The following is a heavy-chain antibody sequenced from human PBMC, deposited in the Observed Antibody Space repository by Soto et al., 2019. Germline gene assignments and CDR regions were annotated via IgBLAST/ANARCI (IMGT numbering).Heavy chain of an antibody. Sequence: HVQLQESGPGLVKPSETLSLTCTVSGGSISTYYWSWIRQPPGKGLEWIGYIYYDGSTSYNPSLRSRVTISFDTSKNQSSLILGSVTSADTAVYYCARDQLSSGLYVWFDPWGQGTLVTVSS. CDR1: GGSISTYY. V-gene: IGHV4-59*01. CDR3: ARDQLSSGLYVWFDP. J-gene: IGHJ5*02. D-gene: IGHD6-25*01. CDR2: IYYDGST.